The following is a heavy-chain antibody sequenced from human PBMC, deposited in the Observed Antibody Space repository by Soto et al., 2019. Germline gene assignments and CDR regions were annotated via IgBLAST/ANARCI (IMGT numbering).Heavy chain of an antibody. V-gene: IGHV4-30-4*01. Sequence: SETLSLTCTVSGGSISSGDYYWSWIRQPPGKGLEWIGYIYYSGSTYYNPSLKSRVTISVGTSKNQFSLKLSSVTAADTAVYYCARDNRGYYGSGSYSPYGMDVWGQGTTVTVSS. CDR2: IYYSGST. CDR1: GGSISSGDYY. J-gene: IGHJ6*02. D-gene: IGHD3-10*01. CDR3: ARDNRGYYGSGSYSPYGMDV.